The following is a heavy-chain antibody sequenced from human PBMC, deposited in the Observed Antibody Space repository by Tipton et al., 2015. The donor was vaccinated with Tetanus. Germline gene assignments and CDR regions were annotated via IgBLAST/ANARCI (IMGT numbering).Heavy chain of an antibody. CDR3: ARDAGYRRNYFDF. V-gene: IGHV3-7*01. Sequence: SLRLSCASSGFIFSNYWMSWVRQAPGKGLEWVANINRDGSDKYYVDSVKGRFTISRDEAKNSLYLQMRGLGADDTAVYYCARDAGYRRNYFDFWGQGTLVTVSS. CDR2: INRDGSDK. D-gene: IGHD2-2*02. J-gene: IGHJ4*02. CDR1: GFIFSNYW.